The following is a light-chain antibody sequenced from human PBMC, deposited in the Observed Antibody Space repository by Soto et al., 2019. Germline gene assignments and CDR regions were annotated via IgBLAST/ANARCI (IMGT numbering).Light chain of an antibody. CDR3: QQVNSYPLT. J-gene: IGKJ3*01. CDR2: LAS. Sequence: DIQLTQSPSFLSASVGDRVTITCRASQVINTYLAWYQPKPGKAPKLLISLASALQSGVPLRFSGSGSGTEFTLTINGLQPEDFATYYCQQVNSYPLTFGPGTKVDIK. V-gene: IGKV1-9*01. CDR1: QVINTY.